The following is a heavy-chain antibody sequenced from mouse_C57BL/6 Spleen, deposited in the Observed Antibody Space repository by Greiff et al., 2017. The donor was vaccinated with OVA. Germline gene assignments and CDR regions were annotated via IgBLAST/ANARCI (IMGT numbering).Heavy chain of an antibody. D-gene: IGHD3-2*02. CDR2: ISSGGSYT. CDR3: ARHEGQLRPYFDV. CDR1: GFTFSSYG. Sequence: DVMLVESGGDLVKPGGSLKLSCAASGFTFSSYGMSWVRQTPDKRLEWVATISSGGSYTYYPDSVKGRFTISRDNAKNTLYLQMSSLKSEDTAMYYCARHEGQLRPYFDVWGTGTTVTVSS. V-gene: IGHV5-6*02. J-gene: IGHJ1*03.